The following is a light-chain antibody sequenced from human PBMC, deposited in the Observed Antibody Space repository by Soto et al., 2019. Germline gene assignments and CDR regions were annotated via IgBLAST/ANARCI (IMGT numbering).Light chain of an antibody. CDR3: QQANSYPWT. Sequence: DIQMTQTPSSVSASVGDSVTITCRARQGVSDWVAWYQQKPGEAPNLLLYGSSSLLSGVPSRFSGTRSGTDFTLTICSLQPEDFATSYCQQANSYPWTFGQRTKV. V-gene: IGKV1-12*01. CDR2: GSS. CDR1: QGVSDW. J-gene: IGKJ1*01.